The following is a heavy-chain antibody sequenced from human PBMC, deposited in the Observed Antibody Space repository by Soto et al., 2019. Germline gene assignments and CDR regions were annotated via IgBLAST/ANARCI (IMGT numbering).Heavy chain of an antibody. Sequence: GVSLRLSCAASGFIFSTYWMSLVRQAPGKGLEWVANINQDGSEKYYVDSVKGRFTISRDNAKNSLYLQMNSLRAEDTAVYYCARDRRDDVVAATNFDFWGQGTLVTVSS. J-gene: IGHJ4*02. D-gene: IGHD2-15*01. CDR2: INQDGSEK. CDR1: GFIFSTYW. CDR3: ARDRRDDVVAATNFDF. V-gene: IGHV3-7*01.